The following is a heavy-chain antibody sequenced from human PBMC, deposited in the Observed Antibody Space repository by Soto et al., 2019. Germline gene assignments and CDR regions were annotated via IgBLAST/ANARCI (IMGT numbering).Heavy chain of an antibody. J-gene: IGHJ4*02. CDR3: ARDGYNFYDY. Sequence: GGSLRLSCAASGFIFSNYGMHWVRQAPGEGLEWVAYIWYDGSHQHYADSVKGRVTISRDSPKNTLYLQMTSLRAEDTGGYYCARDGYNFYDYWAQGTPDTVSS. D-gene: IGHD5-12*01. CDR1: GFIFSNYG. CDR2: IWYDGSHQ. V-gene: IGHV3-33*01.